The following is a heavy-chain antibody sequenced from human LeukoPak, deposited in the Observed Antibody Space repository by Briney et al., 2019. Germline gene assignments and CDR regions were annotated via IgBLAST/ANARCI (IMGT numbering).Heavy chain of an antibody. CDR3: AKDLYSRSGDGPAGS. D-gene: IGHD6-6*01. CDR1: GFTFSSYG. CDR2: IWYDGSNK. V-gene: IGHV3-33*06. Sequence: GGSLRLSCAASGFTFSSYGMHWVRQAPGKGLEWVAVIWYDGSNKYYVDSVKGRFTISRDNSKNTLYLQMNSLRAEDTAVYYCAKDLYSRSGDGPAGSWGQGTLVSVSS. J-gene: IGHJ5*02.